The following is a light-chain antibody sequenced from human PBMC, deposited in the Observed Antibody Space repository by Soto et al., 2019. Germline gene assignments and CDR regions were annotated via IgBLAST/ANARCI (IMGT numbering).Light chain of an antibody. V-gene: IGKV1-39*01. J-gene: IGKJ1*01. CDR2: AAS. Sequence: EIQMTQSPCSLSASVGERVTLTCRASQSISSYLNWYQQKPGKAPKLLIYAASSLQSGVPSRFSGSGSGTDFTLTISSLQPEDFATYYCQQSYSTPPTFGQGTTVDIK. CDR1: QSISSY. CDR3: QQSYSTPPT.